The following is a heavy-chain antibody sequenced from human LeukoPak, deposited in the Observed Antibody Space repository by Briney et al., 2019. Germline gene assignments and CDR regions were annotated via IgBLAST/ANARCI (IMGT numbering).Heavy chain of an antibody. V-gene: IGHV3-23*01. D-gene: IGHD1-26*01. J-gene: IGHJ4*02. Sequence: GGSLRLSCAASGFTFSSYAMTWVRQAPGKGLEWVSDISVSGGNTYYADSMQGRFIISRDNSKNTLNLQMNSLRVEDAAVYYCAKGASGSYHTPYDYWGQGSLVTASS. CDR2: ISVSGGNT. CDR3: AKGASGSYHTPYDY. CDR1: GFTFSSYA.